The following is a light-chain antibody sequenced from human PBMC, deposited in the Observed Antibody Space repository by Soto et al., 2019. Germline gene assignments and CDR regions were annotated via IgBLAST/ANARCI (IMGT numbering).Light chain of an antibody. CDR3: QQRRNWPLT. V-gene: IGKV3-11*01. CDR1: QSVSNY. Sequence: EIVLTQSPATLSLSPGERATLSCRASQSVSNYFAWYQQKRGQAPRLLIYNASNRATGIPARFNGSGSGTDFTLTISRLEPEEFAVYYCQQRRNWPLTFGQGNEVEIK. J-gene: IGKJ1*01. CDR2: NAS.